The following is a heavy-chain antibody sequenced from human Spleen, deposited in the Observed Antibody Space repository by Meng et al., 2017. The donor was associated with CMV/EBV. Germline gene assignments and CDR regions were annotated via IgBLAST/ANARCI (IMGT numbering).Heavy chain of an antibody. V-gene: IGHV4-30-2*01. CDR2: IYHSGST. CDR1: GGSISSGGYS. CDR3: ARVVTALWGYYFDY. D-gene: IGHD2-21*02. Sequence: QLQLQGSGPGLVKPSQTLSLTCAVSGGSISSGGYSWSWIRQPPGKGLEWIGYIYHSGSTYYNPSLKSRVTISVDRSKNQFSLKLSSVTAADTAVYYCARVVTALWGYYFDYWGQGTLVTVSS. J-gene: IGHJ4*02.